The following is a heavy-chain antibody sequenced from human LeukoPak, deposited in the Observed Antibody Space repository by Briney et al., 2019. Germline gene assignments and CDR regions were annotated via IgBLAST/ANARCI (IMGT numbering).Heavy chain of an antibody. V-gene: IGHV7-4-1*02. Sequence: ASVKVSCKASGYTFTNYAINWVRQAPGQGLEWMGWINTNTGNPMYAQGFTGRFVFSLDTSVSTAYLQISSLKAEDTAVYFCARPGRGGIYFFDFWGQGTLVTVSS. CDR1: GYTFTNYA. J-gene: IGHJ4*02. CDR3: ARPGRGGIYFFDF. D-gene: IGHD2-21*01. CDR2: INTNTGNP.